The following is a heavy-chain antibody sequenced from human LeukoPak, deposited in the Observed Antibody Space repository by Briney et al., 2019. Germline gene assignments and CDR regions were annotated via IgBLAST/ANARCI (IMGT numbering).Heavy chain of an antibody. J-gene: IGHJ3*02. V-gene: IGHV3-23*01. D-gene: IGHD1-26*01. Sequence: GGSLRLSCAASGCTFSIYAMSWVRQPPGEGLEWVSAISGRGGSTYYADSVKGRFTISRDNSKNTLYLQMNSLRAEDTAVYYCARELQKWVGDAFDIWGQGTMVTVSS. CDR3: ARELQKWVGDAFDI. CDR1: GCTFSIYA. CDR2: ISGRGGST.